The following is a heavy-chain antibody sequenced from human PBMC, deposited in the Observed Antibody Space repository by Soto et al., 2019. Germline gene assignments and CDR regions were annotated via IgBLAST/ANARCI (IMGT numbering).Heavy chain of an antibody. Sequence: ASVKVSCKASGYTFTYFTIHWVRQAPGQRLEWMGWINAVNTNTRYSQKFQGRVTITRDKSASTAYMELTRLRSEDTAVYYCARSGARTGSGEGMDVWGQGTTVTGS. J-gene: IGHJ6*02. D-gene: IGHD1-26*01. CDR2: INAVNTNT. CDR1: GYTFTYFT. V-gene: IGHV1-3*01. CDR3: ARSGARTGSGEGMDV.